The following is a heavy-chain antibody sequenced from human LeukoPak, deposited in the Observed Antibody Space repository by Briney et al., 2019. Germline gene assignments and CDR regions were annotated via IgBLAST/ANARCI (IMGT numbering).Heavy chain of an antibody. Sequence: SETLSLTCAVYGGSFSGYYWSWIRQPPGKGLEWIGEINRSGSTNYNPSLKSRVTISVDTSKNQFSLKLSSVTAADTAVYYCANLPYYYYGMDVWGQGTTVTVSS. V-gene: IGHV4-34*01. CDR2: INRSGST. J-gene: IGHJ6*02. CDR3: ANLPYYYYGMDV. CDR1: GGSFSGYY.